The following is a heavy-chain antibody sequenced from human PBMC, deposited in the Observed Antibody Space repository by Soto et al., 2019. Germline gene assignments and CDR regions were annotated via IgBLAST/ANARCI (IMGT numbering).Heavy chain of an antibody. CDR1: GFTFSSYA. CDR3: ARGDGVVNAIPFDY. D-gene: IGHD2-21*01. J-gene: IGHJ4*02. CDR2: ISYDGSNK. Sequence: QVQLVESGGGVVQPGRSLRLSCAASGFTFSSYAMHWVRQTPGKGLEWLALISYDGSNKYYEDSVKGRFTISRDNSKNTLYLQMTSLRAEDTAVYYCARGDGVVNAIPFDYWGQGTLVTVSS. V-gene: IGHV3-30-3*01.